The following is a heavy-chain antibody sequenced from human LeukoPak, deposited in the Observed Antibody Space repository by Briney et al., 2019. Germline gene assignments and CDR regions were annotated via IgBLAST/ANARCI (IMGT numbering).Heavy chain of an antibody. CDR2: ISAYNGNT. CDR3: ARDDCSSTSRYALIAYYYYGMDV. V-gene: IGHV1-18*01. CDR1: GYTFTSYG. Sequence: ASVKVSCKASGYTFTSYGISWVRQAPGQGLEWMGWISAYNGNTNYAQKLQGRVTMTTDTSTSTAYMELRSLRSDDTAVYYCARDDCSSTSRYALIAYYYYGMDVWGQGTTVTVSS. D-gene: IGHD2-2*01. J-gene: IGHJ6*02.